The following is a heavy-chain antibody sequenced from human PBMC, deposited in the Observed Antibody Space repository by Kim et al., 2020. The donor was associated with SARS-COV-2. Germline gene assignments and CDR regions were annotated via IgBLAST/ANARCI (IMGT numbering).Heavy chain of an antibody. CDR1: GGTFSSYA. J-gene: IGHJ5*02. V-gene: IGHV1-69*04. D-gene: IGHD2-2*01. Sequence: SVKVSCKASGGTFSSYAISWVRQAPGQGLEWMGRIIPILGIANYAQKFQGRVTITADKSTSTAYMELSSLRSEDTAVYYCAINSCSSTSCYEYNWFDPWGQGTLVTVSS. CDR2: IIPILGIA. CDR3: AINSCSSTSCYEYNWFDP.